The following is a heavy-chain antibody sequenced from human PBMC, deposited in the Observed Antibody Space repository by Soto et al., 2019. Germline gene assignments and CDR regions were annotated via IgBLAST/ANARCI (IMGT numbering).Heavy chain of an antibody. Sequence: VQLVESGGGVVQPGRSLRLSCAASGFTFRNYGMHWVRQAPGKGLEWVTVIWFDESHEYYAHSVKGRFTISRDNSKNTLYLQMNSRRVEDTGIYYCARGLDVWGKVFHFWGQGTLVTVSS. CDR2: IWFDESHE. CDR3: ARGLDVWGKVFHF. D-gene: IGHD3-16*01. J-gene: IGHJ4*02. CDR1: GFTFRNYG. V-gene: IGHV3-33*01.